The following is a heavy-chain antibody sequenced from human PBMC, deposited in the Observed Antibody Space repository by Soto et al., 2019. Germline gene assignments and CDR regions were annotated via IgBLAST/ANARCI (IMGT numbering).Heavy chain of an antibody. Sequence: QVQLQESGPGLVKPSGTLSLTCAVSGGSISSSNWWSWVRQPPGKGLEWIGEIYHSGSTNYNPSPKSRVTIXVDLSXXQFSLKLSSVTAADTAVYYCARGEAAAGKRGKFDYWGQGTLVTVSS. J-gene: IGHJ4*02. CDR2: IYHSGST. CDR1: GGSISSSNW. CDR3: ARGEAAAGKRGKFDY. D-gene: IGHD6-13*01. V-gene: IGHV4-4*02.